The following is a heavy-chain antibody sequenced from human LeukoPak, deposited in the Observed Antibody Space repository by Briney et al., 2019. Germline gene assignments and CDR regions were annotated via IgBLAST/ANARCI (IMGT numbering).Heavy chain of an antibody. CDR3: ARGTPPNHEVVVVAAVSFDY. J-gene: IGHJ4*02. Sequence: SETLSLTCAVYGGSFSGYYWSWISQPPGKGLEWVGEINHSGSTNYNPSLKSRVTISVDTSKNQFSLKLSSVTAADTAVYYCARGTPPNHEVVVVAAVSFDYWGQGTLVTVSS. CDR1: GGSFSGYY. CDR2: INHSGST. V-gene: IGHV4-34*01. D-gene: IGHD2-15*01.